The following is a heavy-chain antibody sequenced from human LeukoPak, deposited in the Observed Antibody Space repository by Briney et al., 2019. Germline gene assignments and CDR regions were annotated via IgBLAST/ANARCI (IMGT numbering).Heavy chain of an antibody. V-gene: IGHV3-48*03. J-gene: IGHJ3*02. CDR1: GFTFSSYE. CDR2: ISSSGSTT. D-gene: IGHD3-10*01. CDR3: ARSLTIREGDAFDI. Sequence: GGSLRLSCAASGFTFSSYEMNWVRQAPGKGLEWVSYISSSGSTTYYADSVKGRFTISRDNSKNTLYLKMNSLRADDTAVYYCARSLTIREGDAFDIWGQGTMVTVSS.